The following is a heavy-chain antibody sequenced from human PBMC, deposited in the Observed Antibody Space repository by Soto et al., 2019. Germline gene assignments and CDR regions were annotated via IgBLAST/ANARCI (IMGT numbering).Heavy chain of an antibody. V-gene: IGHV3-23*01. J-gene: IGHJ4*02. CDR2: ISGSGGST. CDR3: AKDRALIVGAILQK. D-gene: IGHD1-26*01. CDR1: GFTFSSYA. Sequence: EVQLLESGGGLVQPGGSLSLSCAASGFTFSSYAMSWVRQAPGNGLEWVSAISGSGGSTYYADSVKGRFTISRDNSKNTLYLQMNSLRAEDTAVYYCAKDRALIVGAILQKWGQGTLVTVSS.